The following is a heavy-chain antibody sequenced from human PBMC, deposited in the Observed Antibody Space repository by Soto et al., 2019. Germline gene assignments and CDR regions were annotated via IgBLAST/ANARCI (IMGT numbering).Heavy chain of an antibody. J-gene: IGHJ6*02. Sequence: GASVKVSCKASGYTFTSYGISWVRQAPGQGLEWMGWINANNGNTNYAQKFQGRVTMTRDTSISTAYMELSRLRSDDTAVYYCARVDMTTVTTFSMDVWGQGTTVTVSS. CDR1: GYTFTSYG. V-gene: IGHV1-18*01. CDR3: ARVDMTTVTTFSMDV. D-gene: IGHD4-17*01. CDR2: INANNGNT.